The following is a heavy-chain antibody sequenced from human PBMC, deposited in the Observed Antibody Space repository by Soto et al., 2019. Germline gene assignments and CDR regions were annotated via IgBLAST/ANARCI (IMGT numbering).Heavy chain of an antibody. V-gene: IGHV4-4*07. D-gene: IGHD1-26*01. CDR1: GGSISSFY. CDR3: ARGSYRWDY. Sequence: KPSETLSLTCTVSGGSISSFYWSWIRQPAGKGLEWIGRIYNGGSNNYNPSINSRVTMSVDTSKNQFSLRLSSVTAADTTMYCCARGSYRWDYWGQGTLVTVSS. J-gene: IGHJ4*02. CDR2: IYNGGSN.